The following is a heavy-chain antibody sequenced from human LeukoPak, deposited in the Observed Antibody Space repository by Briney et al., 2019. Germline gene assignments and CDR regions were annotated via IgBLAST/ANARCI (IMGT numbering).Heavy chain of an antibody. V-gene: IGHV4-30-4*01. J-gene: IGHJ6*02. Sequence: PSETLSLTCTVSGGSISSGDYYWSWIRQPPGKGLEWIGYIYYSGSTYYNPSLKSRVTISVDTSKNQFSLKLSSVTAADTAVYYCARAEIDCYGMDVWGQGTTVTVSS. CDR3: ARAEIDCYGMDV. CDR2: IYYSGST. CDR1: GGSISSGDYY.